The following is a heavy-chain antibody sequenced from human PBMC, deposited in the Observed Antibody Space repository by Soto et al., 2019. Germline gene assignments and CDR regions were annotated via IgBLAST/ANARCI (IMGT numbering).Heavy chain of an antibody. CDR2: ISAYNGNT. Sequence: QVQLVQSGAEVKKPGASVKVSCKASGYTFIRNGISWVRQAPGQGLEWMGWISAYNGNTEYAQKFQGRVTMTTDTSTSTAYMELRNLRSDDTAVYYCARDSATLVTGVWGQGTTVTVSS. D-gene: IGHD3-10*01. J-gene: IGHJ6*02. CDR1: GYTFIRNG. CDR3: ARDSATLVTGV. V-gene: IGHV1-18*01.